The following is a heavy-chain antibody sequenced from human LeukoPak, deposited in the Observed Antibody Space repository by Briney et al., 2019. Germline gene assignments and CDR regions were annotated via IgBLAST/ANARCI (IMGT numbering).Heavy chain of an antibody. CDR3: ARHKAVAGNYYYYYYMDV. J-gene: IGHJ6*03. V-gene: IGHV4-34*01. CDR1: GGSFSGYY. CDR2: INHSGST. D-gene: IGHD6-19*01. Sequence: SETLSLTCAVYGGSFSGYYWSWIRQPPGKGLEWIGEINHSGSTNYNPSLKSRVTISVDTSKNQFSLKLSSVTAADTAVYYCARHKAVAGNYYYYYYMDVWGKGTTVTISS.